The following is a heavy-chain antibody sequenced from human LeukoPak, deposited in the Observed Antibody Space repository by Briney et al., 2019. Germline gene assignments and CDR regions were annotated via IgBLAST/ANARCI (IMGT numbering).Heavy chain of an antibody. D-gene: IGHD3-9*01. CDR3: ARRMQATDIYYFDY. CDR2: MCPRDSDT. Sequence: GESLKISCKGSGYSFTSNWIGWVRQMPGKGLEWMVIMCPRDSDTRYSPSFQGQVTISADKSITTAYLQWSSLKASDTAMYYCARRMQATDIYYFDYWGQGTLVTVSS. J-gene: IGHJ4*02. CDR1: GYSFTSNW. V-gene: IGHV5-51*01.